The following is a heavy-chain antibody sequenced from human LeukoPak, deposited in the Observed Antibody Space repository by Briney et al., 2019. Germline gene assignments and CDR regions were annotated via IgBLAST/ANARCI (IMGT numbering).Heavy chain of an antibody. CDR3: ARDLDYYDSSGSGWFDP. CDR2: FDPEDGET. D-gene: IGHD3-22*01. J-gene: IGHJ5*02. CDR1: GYTLTELS. Sequence: ASVKVSCKVSGYTLTELSMHWVRQAPGKGLEWMGGFDPEDGETIYAQKFQGRVTMTTDTSTNTAYMELRSLRSDDTVVYYCARDLDYYDSSGSGWFDPWGQGTLVTVSS. V-gene: IGHV1-24*01.